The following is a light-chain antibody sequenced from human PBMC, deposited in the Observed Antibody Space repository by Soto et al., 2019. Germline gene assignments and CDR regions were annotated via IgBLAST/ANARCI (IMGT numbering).Light chain of an antibody. CDR3: QQSGT. CDR2: DAS. J-gene: IGKJ1*01. V-gene: IGKV1-5*01. Sequence: EIQMTQSPATLSASIGDRVTITCRASQSISSWLAWYQQKPGKAPKLLIYDASSLESGVPSRFSGSGSGTEFTLTISSLQPDDFATYYCQQSGTFGQGTKV. CDR1: QSISSW.